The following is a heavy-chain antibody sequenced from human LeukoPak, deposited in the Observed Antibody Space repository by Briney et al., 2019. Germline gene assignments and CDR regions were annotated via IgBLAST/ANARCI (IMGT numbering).Heavy chain of an antibody. CDR1: GFTFSSYA. CDR2: ISYDGSNK. D-gene: IGHD3-22*01. V-gene: IGHV3-30*04. J-gene: IGHJ4*02. CDR3: ARGDSSGYASFDY. Sequence: GGSLRLSCAASGFTFSSYAMHWVRQAPGKGLEWVAVISYDGSNKYYADSVKGRFTISRDNSKNTLYLQMNSLRAEDTAVYYCARGDSSGYASFDYWGQGTLVTVSS.